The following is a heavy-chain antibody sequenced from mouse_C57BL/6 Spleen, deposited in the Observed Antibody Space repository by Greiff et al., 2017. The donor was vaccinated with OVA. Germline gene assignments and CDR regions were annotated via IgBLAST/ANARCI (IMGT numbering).Heavy chain of an antibody. V-gene: IGHV1-61*01. D-gene: IGHD1-1*01. J-gene: IGHJ2*01. CDR3: ARFYYYGSTIDY. Sequence: VQLQQPGAELVRPGSSVKLSCKASGYTFTSYWMDWVKQRPGQGLEWIGNIYPSDSETHYNQKFKDKATLTVDKSSSTAYMQLSSLTSEDSAVYYCARFYYYGSTIDYWGQGTTLTVSS. CDR2: IYPSDSET. CDR1: GYTFTSYW.